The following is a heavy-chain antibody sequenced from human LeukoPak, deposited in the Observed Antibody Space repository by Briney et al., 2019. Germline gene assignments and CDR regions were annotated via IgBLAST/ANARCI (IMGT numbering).Heavy chain of an antibody. CDR3: ARGLDYGGTPDY. V-gene: IGHV4-30-2*01. J-gene: IGHJ4*02. CDR2: IYHSGST. CDR1: GGSISSNDYS. Sequence: SETLSLTCAVSGGSISSNDYSWSWIRQPPGKGLEWIGYIYHSGSTYYNPSLKSRVTISVDRSKNQFSLKLSSVTAADTAVYYCARGLDYGGTPDYWGQGTLVTVSS. D-gene: IGHD4-23*01.